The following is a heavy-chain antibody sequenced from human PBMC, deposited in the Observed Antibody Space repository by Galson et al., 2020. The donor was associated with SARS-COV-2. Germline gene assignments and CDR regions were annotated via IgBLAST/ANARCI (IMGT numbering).Heavy chain of an antibody. D-gene: IGHD2-15*01. Sequence: SGPLQVKPTPTLTMTCSFSGFSLSTSRMCVRWIRQPPGKALEWPARIDCDDDQKYSTSMKTRLTISKDTTNNQVVLTVTNVEPVDTATYYCARSRAYCSGGICYEFCYYGMDVWGRGTTVTVSS. CDR1: GFSLSTSRMC. CDR3: ARSRAYCSGGICYEFCYYGMDV. J-gene: IGHJ6*02. V-gene: IGHV2-70*11. CDR2: IDCDDDQ.